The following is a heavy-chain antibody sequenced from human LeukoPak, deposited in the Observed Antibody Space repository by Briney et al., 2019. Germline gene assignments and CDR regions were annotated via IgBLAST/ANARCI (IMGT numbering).Heavy chain of an antibody. CDR3: ERGAVWGSYRYDY. J-gene: IGHJ4*02. V-gene: IGHV1-8*01. D-gene: IGHD3-16*02. CDR2: MNPNSGNT. CDR1: GYTFTSYD. Sequence: SVKVSCKASGYTFTSYDINWVRQATGQGLEWMGWMNPNSGNTGYAQKFQGRATMTRNTSISTAYMELSSLRSEDTAVYYCERGAVWGSYRYDYWGQGTLVTVSS.